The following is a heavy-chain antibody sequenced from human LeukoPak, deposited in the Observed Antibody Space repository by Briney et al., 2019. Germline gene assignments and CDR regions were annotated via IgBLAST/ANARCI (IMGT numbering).Heavy chain of an antibody. CDR1: GFTFSSYG. D-gene: IGHD2-2*01. V-gene: IGHV3-30*02. J-gene: IGHJ4*02. CDR3: AKDLVVVPAATPVGDY. CDR2: IRYDGSNN. Sequence: GGSLRLSCAASGFTFSSYGMHWVRQAPGKGLEWVAFIRYDGSNNYYADSVKGRFTISRDNSKNTLYLQMNSLRAEDTAVYYCAKDLVVVPAATPVGDYWGQGTLVTVSS.